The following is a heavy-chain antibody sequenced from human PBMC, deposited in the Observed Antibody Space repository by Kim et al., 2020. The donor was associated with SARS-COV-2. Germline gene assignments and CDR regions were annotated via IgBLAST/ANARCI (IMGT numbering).Heavy chain of an antibody. CDR2: ITATADIT. CDR3: VIALGQLRFDP. D-gene: IGHD3-16*01. CDR1: GFIFGTSA. J-gene: IGHJ5*01. V-gene: IGHV3-23*01. Sequence: GGSLRLSCAASGFIFGTSAMSWVRQAPGKGLEWVSPITATADITSYADSVKGRFTISRDNSKRTLYLQMNGLRADDTALYYCVIALGQLRFDPWAQGVLVTVSS.